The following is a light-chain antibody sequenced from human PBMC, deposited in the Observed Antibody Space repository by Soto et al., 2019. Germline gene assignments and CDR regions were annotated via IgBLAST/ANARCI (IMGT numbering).Light chain of an antibody. V-gene: IGLV2-14*01. CDR2: EVR. J-gene: IGLJ1*01. CDR3: CSSYEGGGKYV. Sequence: QSVLTQPASVSGSPGQSVTISCTGTSSDVGAYNLFSWYQQYPGKVPKLIIYEVRNRPSGVSNRFSGSKAGNTASLTISGLQAEDEADYYCCSSYEGGGKYVFGTGTKLTVL. CDR1: SSDVGAYNL.